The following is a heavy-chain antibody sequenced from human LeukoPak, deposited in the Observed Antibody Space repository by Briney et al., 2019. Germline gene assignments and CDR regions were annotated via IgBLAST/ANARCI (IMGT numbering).Heavy chain of an antibody. CDR3: ARHYYDSSGSLNIYYYYYYMDV. J-gene: IGHJ6*03. V-gene: IGHV4-39*01. Sequence: PSETLSLTCTVSGGSISNSAYYWGWIRQPPGKGLEWIGSIYYSGSTYYNPSLKSRVTISVDTSKNQFSLKLSSVTAADTAVYYCARHYYDSSGSLNIYYYYYYMDVWGKGTTVTVSS. D-gene: IGHD3-22*01. CDR2: IYYSGST. CDR1: GGSISNSAYY.